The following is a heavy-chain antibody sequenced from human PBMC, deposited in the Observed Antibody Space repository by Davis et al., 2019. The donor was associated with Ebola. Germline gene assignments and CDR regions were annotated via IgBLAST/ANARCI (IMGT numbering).Heavy chain of an antibody. D-gene: IGHD1-26*01. Sequence: GSLRLSCTVSGGSMSSYYWSWIRQPPGKGLEWIGNIYYSGTTNYNPSLKSRVTISGDTSKNQFSLNVNSVTAADTAMYYCARTPQYTSYGSYFDSWGQGALVTVSS. CDR2: IYYSGTT. CDR3: ARTPQYTSYGSYFDS. CDR1: GGSMSSYY. J-gene: IGHJ4*02. V-gene: IGHV4-59*01.